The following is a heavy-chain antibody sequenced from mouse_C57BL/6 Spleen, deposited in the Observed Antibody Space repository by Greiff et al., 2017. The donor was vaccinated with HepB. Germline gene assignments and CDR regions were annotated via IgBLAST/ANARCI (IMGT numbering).Heavy chain of an antibody. CDR2: IYPGDGDT. J-gene: IGHJ1*03. D-gene: IGHD1-1*01. Sequence: QVQLQQSGPELVKPGASVKISCKASGYAFSSSWMNWVKQRPGKGLEWIGRIYPGDGDTNYNGKFKGKATLTADKSSSTAYMQLSSLTSEDSAVYFCASRPYYYGSSYWYFDVWGTGTTVTVSS. V-gene: IGHV1-82*01. CDR1: GYAFSSSW. CDR3: ASRPYYYGSSYWYFDV.